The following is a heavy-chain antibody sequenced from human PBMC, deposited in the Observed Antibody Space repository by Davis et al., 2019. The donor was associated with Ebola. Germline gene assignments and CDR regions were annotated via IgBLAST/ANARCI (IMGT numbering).Heavy chain of an antibody. CDR1: GFTFSSYA. V-gene: IGHV3-74*01. CDR3: ARLEWPHYFDY. Sequence: HTGGSLRLSCAASGFTFSSYAMSWVRQAPGKGLVWVSRINSDGSSTSYADSVKGRFTISRDNAKNTLYLQMNSLRAEDTAVYYCARLEWPHYFDYWGQGTLVTVSS. CDR2: INSDGSST. J-gene: IGHJ4*02. D-gene: IGHD3-3*01.